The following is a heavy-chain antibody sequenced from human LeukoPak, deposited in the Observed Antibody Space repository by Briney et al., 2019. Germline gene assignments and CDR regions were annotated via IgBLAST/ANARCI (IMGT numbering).Heavy chain of an antibody. J-gene: IGHJ4*02. D-gene: IGHD2-21*01. Sequence: GGSLRLSCAASGFTFSSYAMSWVRQAPGKGLECVSGISGSGGSTYYADSVKGRFTISRDSSKNTLFLQMNRLRPEDAAVYYCAKAPVTTCRGAYCYPFDYWGQGTLVTVSS. CDR1: GFTFSSYA. V-gene: IGHV3-23*01. CDR2: ISGSGGST. CDR3: AKAPVTTCRGAYCYPFDY.